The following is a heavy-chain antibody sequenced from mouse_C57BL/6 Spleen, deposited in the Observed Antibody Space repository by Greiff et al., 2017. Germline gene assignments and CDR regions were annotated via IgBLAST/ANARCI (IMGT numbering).Heavy chain of an antibody. CDR3: ARGWLRNYAMDY. J-gene: IGHJ4*01. Sequence: QVQLQQPGAELVKPGASVKLSCKASGYTFTSYWMQWVKQRPGQGLEWIGEIDPSDSYTNYNQKFKGKATLPVDTSSSTAYMQLSSLTSEESAVYYCARGWLRNYAMDYWGQGTSVTVSS. V-gene: IGHV1-50*01. D-gene: IGHD2-2*01. CDR2: IDPSDSYT. CDR1: GYTFTSYW.